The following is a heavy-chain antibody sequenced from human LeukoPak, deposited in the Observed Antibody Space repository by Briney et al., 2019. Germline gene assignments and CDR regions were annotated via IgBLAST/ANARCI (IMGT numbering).Heavy chain of an antibody. Sequence: PSDTLSLTCAVYGGSFSGYYWSWIRQPPGKGLEWIGEINHSGSTNYNPSLKSRVTISVDTSKNQFSLKLSSVTAADTAVYYCARLVGLVTDPYYFDYWGQGTLVTVSS. CDR2: INHSGST. D-gene: IGHD3-9*01. CDR1: GGSFSGYY. V-gene: IGHV4-34*01. CDR3: ARLVGLVTDPYYFDY. J-gene: IGHJ4*02.